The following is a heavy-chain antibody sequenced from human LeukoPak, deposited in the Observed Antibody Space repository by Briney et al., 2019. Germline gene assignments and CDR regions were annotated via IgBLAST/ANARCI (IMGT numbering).Heavy chain of an antibody. Sequence: SVKVSCKASGGTFSSYAISWVRQAPGPGLGWMGRIIPIFGTANYAQKFQGRVTITTDESTSTAYMELSSLRSEDTAVYYCARAGITMIVVTKGAFDIWGQGTMVTVSS. CDR2: IIPIFGTA. V-gene: IGHV1-69*05. J-gene: IGHJ3*02. CDR1: GGTFSSYA. D-gene: IGHD3-22*01. CDR3: ARAGITMIVVTKGAFDI.